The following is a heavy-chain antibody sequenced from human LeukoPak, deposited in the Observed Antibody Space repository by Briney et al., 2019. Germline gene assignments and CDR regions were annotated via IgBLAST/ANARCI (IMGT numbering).Heavy chain of an antibody. CDR2: ISYDGSNK. CDR1: GFTFSRYG. J-gene: IGHJ6*03. Sequence: GGSLRLSCAASGFTFSRYGMHWVRQAPGKGLEWVAVISYDGSNKYYADSVKGRFTISRDNSKNTLYLQMNSLRAEDTAVYYCAREVTVTTRYYYYYMDVWGKGTTVTISS. D-gene: IGHD4-17*01. CDR3: AREVTVTTRYYYYYMDV. V-gene: IGHV3-30*03.